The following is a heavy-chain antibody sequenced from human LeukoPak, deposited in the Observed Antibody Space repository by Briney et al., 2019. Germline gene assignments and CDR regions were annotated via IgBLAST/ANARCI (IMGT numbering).Heavy chain of an antibody. Sequence: ASVKVSCKASGYTFINFFMHWVRQAPGQGLEWLGLINPSGGRTTYAQKFEGRIVMTRDMSTSTVYMELSSLRSEDTAVYYCARDYYGSGTYRPWGQGTLVTVSS. J-gene: IGHJ5*02. CDR2: INPSGGRT. D-gene: IGHD3-10*01. CDR3: ARDYYGSGTYRP. CDR1: GYTFINFF. V-gene: IGHV1-46*01.